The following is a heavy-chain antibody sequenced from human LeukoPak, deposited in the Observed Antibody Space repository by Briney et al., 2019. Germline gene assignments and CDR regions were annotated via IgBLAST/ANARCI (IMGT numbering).Heavy chain of an antibody. V-gene: IGHV3-23*01. J-gene: IGHJ5*02. Sequence: GGSLRLSCTASGFIFNNFGLMWVRQAPGKGLEWVSAINDGGGTTYADFVKGRFTISRDNSKYTLFLQMNSLRAEDTALYYCAKGSSGYFADLWGQGTLVTVSS. CDR3: AKGSSGYFADL. D-gene: IGHD3-22*01. CDR2: INDGGGT. CDR1: GFIFNNFG.